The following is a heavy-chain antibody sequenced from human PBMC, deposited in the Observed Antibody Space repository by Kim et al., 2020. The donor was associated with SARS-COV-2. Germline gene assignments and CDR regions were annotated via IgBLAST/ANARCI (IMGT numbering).Heavy chain of an antibody. CDR1: GYTFTSYG. V-gene: IGHV1-18*01. CDR2: ISAYNGNT. CDR3: ARGAPYYYGSGTFDY. Sequence: ASVKVSCKASGYTFTSYGISWVRQAPGQGLEWMGWISAYNGNTNYAQKLQGRVTMTTDTSTSTAYMELRSLRSDDTAVYYCARGAPYYYGSGTFDYWGQGTLVTVSS. D-gene: IGHD3-10*01. J-gene: IGHJ4*02.